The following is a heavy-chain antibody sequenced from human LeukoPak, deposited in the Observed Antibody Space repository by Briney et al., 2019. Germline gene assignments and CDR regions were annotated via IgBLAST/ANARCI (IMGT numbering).Heavy chain of an antibody. CDR3: ARMSPIRSGSYYLYYYYMDV. D-gene: IGHD3-10*01. J-gene: IGHJ6*03. CDR1: GYTFTSYG. CDR2: ISAYNGNT. Sequence: ASVKVSCKASGYTFTSYGISWVRQAPGQGLEWMGWISAYNGNTNYAQKFQGRVTMTRDTSISTAYMELSRLRSDDTAVYYCARMSPIRSGSYYLYYYYMDVWGKGTTVTISS. V-gene: IGHV1-18*01.